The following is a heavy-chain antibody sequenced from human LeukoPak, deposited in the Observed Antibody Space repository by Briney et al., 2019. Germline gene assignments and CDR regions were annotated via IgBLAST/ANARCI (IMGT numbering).Heavy chain of an antibody. CDR2: IIPILDTA. CDR1: GGTFGSYS. V-gene: IGHV1-69*08. J-gene: IGHJ5*02. Sequence: SVKVSCKASGGTFGSYSIYWLRQAPRQAFEWMGRIIPILDTANYAQKFQGRVTMTADKSTSTAYMELSSLRSEDTAIYYCARGPTEYSHYVGFDPWGQGTLVTVSS. D-gene: IGHD4-11*01. CDR3: ARGPTEYSHYVGFDP.